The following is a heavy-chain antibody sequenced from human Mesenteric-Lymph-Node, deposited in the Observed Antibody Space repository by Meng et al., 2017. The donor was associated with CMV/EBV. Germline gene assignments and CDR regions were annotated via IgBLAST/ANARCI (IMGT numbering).Heavy chain of an antibody. V-gene: IGHV4-38-2*01. CDR1: GFTFSSYA. CDR3: ASPKGYSSGWYPGWFDP. CDR2: MYHNLAT. Sequence: ESLKISCAASGFTFSSYAMHWVRQAPGKGLEWIASMYHNLATYYNPSLKSRVTISLDTSKNQFSLKLTSVTAADTAVYYCASPKGYSSGWYPGWFDPWGQGTLVTVSS. J-gene: IGHJ5*02. D-gene: IGHD6-19*01.